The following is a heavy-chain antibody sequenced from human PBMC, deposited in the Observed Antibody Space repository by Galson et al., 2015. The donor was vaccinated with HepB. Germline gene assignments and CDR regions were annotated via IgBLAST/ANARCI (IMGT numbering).Heavy chain of an antibody. CDR1: GFTFSSYG. D-gene: IGHD6-19*01. Sequence: SLRLSCAASGFTFSSYGMNWVRQAPGKGLEWVSYISSGSGTIYYADSVKGRFTISRDNVKNSLYLQMDSLRDEDTAVYYCARSRSSGRGASDIWGQGTMVTVSS. CDR3: ARSRSSGRGASDI. CDR2: ISSGSGTI. J-gene: IGHJ3*02. V-gene: IGHV3-48*02.